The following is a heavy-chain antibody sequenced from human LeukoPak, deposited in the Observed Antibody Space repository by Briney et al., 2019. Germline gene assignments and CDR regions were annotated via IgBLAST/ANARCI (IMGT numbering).Heavy chain of an antibody. CDR3: ARGYSSSWYLNWFDP. CDR2: VYHTGDT. CDR1: GDSISSSHW. J-gene: IGHJ5*02. D-gene: IGHD6-13*01. V-gene: IGHV4-4*02. Sequence: PSETLSLTCAVSGDSISSSHWWSWVRQPPGKGLEWIGEVYHTGDTNYNPSLKSRITISVDKSNNQFSLKLTSVTAADTAVYYCARGYSSSWYLNWFDPWGQGTLVTVSS.